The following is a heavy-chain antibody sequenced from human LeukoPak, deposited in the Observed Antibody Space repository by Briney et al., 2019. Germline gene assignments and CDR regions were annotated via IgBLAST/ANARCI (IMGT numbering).Heavy chain of an antibody. CDR2: ISSSSSTI. Sequence: GGSLRLSCAASGFTFSSYSMNWVRQAPGKGLEWVSYISSSSSTIYYADSVKGRFTISRDNAKNSLYLQMNSLRAEDTAVYYCARVIEKNWNERYFDYWGQGTLVTVSS. CDR1: GFTFSSYS. J-gene: IGHJ4*02. D-gene: IGHD1-1*01. V-gene: IGHV3-48*01. CDR3: ARVIEKNWNERYFDY.